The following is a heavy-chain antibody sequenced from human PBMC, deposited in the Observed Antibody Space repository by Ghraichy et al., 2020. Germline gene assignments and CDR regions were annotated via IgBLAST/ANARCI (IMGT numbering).Heavy chain of an antibody. CDR3: AKVNSGITGAEDYFDY. D-gene: IGHD1-20*01. V-gene: IGHV3-30*18. J-gene: IGHJ4*02. CDR1: GFTFSSYG. CDR2: ISYDGSNK. Sequence: GGSLRLSCAASGFTFSSYGMHWVRQAPGKGLEWVAVISYDGSNKYYADSVKGRFTISRDNSKNTLYLQMNSLRAEDTAVYYCAKVNSGITGAEDYFDYWGQGTLVTVSS.